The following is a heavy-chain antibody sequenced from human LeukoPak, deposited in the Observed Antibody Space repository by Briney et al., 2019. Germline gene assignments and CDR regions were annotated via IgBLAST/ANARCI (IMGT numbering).Heavy chain of an antibody. J-gene: IGHJ4*02. CDR2: IFGRGGSA. CDR1: GFTFGIYA. V-gene: IGHV3-23*01. D-gene: IGHD2-15*01. Sequence: GGSLRLSCAASGFTFGIYAMYWVRQAPGKGLEWVSGIFGRGGSAHYGDSVKGRLTISRDNSKNTVYLQMDSLRDENTAIYYCAKTTTGYSSGRYPAWPIDYWGQGTLDSVSS. CDR3: AKTTTGYSSGRYPAWPIDY.